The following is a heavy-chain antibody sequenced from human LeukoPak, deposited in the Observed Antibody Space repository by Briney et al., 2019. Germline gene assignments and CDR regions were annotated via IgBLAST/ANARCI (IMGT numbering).Heavy chain of an antibody. CDR2: LKEDGSEQ. V-gene: IGHV3-7*01. CDR3: ARESYGGTGFDF. Sequence: GGSLRLSCKVSGFIFRKHKMSWVRQAPGKGLEWVANLKEDGSEQKYVDSVKGRFTISGDNAKDSLFLHMSSLRVEDTGIYYCARESYGGTGFDFWGQGTLVTVSS. D-gene: IGHD4-23*01. J-gene: IGHJ4*02. CDR1: GFIFRKHK.